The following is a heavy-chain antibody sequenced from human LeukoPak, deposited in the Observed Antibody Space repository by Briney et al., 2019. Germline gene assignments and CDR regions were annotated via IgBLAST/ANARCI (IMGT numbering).Heavy chain of an antibody. CDR2: VSNNGGYT. J-gene: IGHJ4*02. Sequence: GGSLRLSCAASGFTFSSSAMSWVRQAPGKGLEWVSAVSNNGGYTYYADSVQGRFTISRDNSKDTLFLQMHSLRPGDTAVYYCVREDTPATANYWGQGTLVTISS. CDR3: VREDTPATANY. CDR1: GFTFSSSA. V-gene: IGHV3-23*01. D-gene: IGHD2-21*02.